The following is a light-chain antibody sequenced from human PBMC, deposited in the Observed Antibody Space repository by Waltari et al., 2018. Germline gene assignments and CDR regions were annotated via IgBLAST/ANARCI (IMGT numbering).Light chain of an antibody. Sequence: AIRMTQSPSSLSASTGDRVTITCRASQSGSTYLAWYQQKPGKAPKLLIYAASTLQRGVPSRFSGSGSGTDFTLSISCLQSEDFATYYCQQYYDYLRTFGQGTKVEIK. CDR3: QQYYDYLRT. CDR1: QSGSTY. CDR2: AAS. V-gene: IGKV1-8*01. J-gene: IGKJ1*01.